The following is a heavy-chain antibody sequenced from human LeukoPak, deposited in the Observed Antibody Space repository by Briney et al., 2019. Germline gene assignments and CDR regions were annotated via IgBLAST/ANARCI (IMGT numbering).Heavy chain of an antibody. V-gene: IGHV1-2*02. J-gene: IGHJ5*02. CDR3: ARGPLILEGDWFDP. Sequence: ASVKVSCKASGYTFTGYYMHWARQAPGQGLEWMGWINVNSGGTNYAQKFQVRVTMTRDTSISTAYMELSRLRSDDTAVYYCARGPLILEGDWFDPWGQGTLVTVSP. CDR1: GYTFTGYY. D-gene: IGHD3-3*01. CDR2: INVNSGGT.